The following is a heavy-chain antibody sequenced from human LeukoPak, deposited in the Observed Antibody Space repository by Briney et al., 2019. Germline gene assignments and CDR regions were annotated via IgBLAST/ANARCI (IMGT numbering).Heavy chain of an antibody. J-gene: IGHJ4*02. CDR2: ISDSPDIT. CDR1: GFTFSSYA. CDR3: ARVCSGGSCRDY. V-gene: IGHV3-23*01. D-gene: IGHD2-15*01. Sequence: GGSLRLSCVASGFTFSSYAMNWVRQAPGKGLEWLSLISDSPDITYYTDSVKGRFTISRSNSNNTVYLQMNNLRAEDTAVYYCARVCSGGSCRDYWGQGTLVTVSS.